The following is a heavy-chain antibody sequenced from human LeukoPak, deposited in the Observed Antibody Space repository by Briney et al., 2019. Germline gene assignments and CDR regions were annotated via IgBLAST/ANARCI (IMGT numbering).Heavy chain of an antibody. CDR1: GFTFSSYW. J-gene: IGHJ4*02. D-gene: IGHD6-19*01. V-gene: IGHV3-7*01. CDR3: ARVDLAVAGTVVDY. Sequence: GGSLRLSCAASGFTFSSYWMSWVRQAPGKGLEWVANIKQDGSEKYYVDSVKGRFTISRDNAKNSLYLQMNSLRAEDTAVYYCARVDLAVAGTVVDYWGQGTLVTVSS. CDR2: IKQDGSEK.